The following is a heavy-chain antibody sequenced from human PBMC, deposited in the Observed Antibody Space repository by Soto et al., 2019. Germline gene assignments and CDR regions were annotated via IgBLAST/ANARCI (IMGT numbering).Heavy chain of an antibody. J-gene: IGHJ4*02. V-gene: IGHV1-2*04. CDR1: GYTFTGYY. Sequence: ASVKVSCKASGYTFTGYYMHWVRQAPGQGLEWMGWINPNSGGTNYAQKFQGWVTMTRDTSIRTAYMELSRLRSDDTAVYYCARGTSPTAAGEHIDYWGQGTLVTVSS. CDR2: INPNSGGT. D-gene: IGHD6-13*01. CDR3: ARGTSPTAAGEHIDY.